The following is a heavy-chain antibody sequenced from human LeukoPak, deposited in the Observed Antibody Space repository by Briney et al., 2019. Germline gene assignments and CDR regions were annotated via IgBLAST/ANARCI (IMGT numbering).Heavy chain of an antibody. D-gene: IGHD3-9*01. CDR2: ISGSGGST. Sequence: GGSLRLSCAAAGFTFSKFAMHWVRQAPGKGLEWVSAISGSGGSTYYADSVKGRFTISRDNSKNTLYLQMNSLRAEDTAVYYCAKDNRKYYDILTGPNWFDPWGQGTLVTVSS. CDR1: GFTFSKFA. CDR3: AKDNRKYYDILTGPNWFDP. V-gene: IGHV3-23*01. J-gene: IGHJ5*02.